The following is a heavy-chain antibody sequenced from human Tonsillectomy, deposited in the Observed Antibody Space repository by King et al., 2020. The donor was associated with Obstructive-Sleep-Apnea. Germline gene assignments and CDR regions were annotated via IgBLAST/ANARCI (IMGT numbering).Heavy chain of an antibody. CDR1: GGSISSGDYY. V-gene: IGHV4-30-4*01. CDR2: IYYSGTT. J-gene: IGHJ3*02. CDR3: ARADDSSGYYAFDI. Sequence: VQLQESGPGLVKPSQTLSLTCTVSGGSISSGDYYWSWIRQPPGKGLGWIGYIYYSGTTYYNPSLKSRVTISVDTSKNHFSLKLSSVTAADTAVYYCARADDSSGYYAFDIWGQGTMVTVSS. D-gene: IGHD3-22*01.